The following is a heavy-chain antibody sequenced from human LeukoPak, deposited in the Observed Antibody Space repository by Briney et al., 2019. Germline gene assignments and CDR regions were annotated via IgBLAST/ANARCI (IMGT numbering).Heavy chain of an antibody. D-gene: IGHD5-18*01. CDR2: IYYSGST. CDR1: GGSISSSSYC. V-gene: IGHV4-39*07. J-gene: IGHJ4*02. Sequence: SETLSLTCTVSGGSISSSSYCWGWIRQPPGKGLEWIGSIYYSGSTYYNPSLKSRVTISVDTSKNQFSLKLSSVTAADTAVYYCARYAHSYAEGGDYWGQGTLVTVSS. CDR3: ARYAHSYAEGGDY.